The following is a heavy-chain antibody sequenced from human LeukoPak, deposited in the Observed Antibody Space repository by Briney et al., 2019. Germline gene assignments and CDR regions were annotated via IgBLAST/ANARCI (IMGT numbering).Heavy chain of an antibody. CDR3: AKDSVPYYYGSGSYPDY. CDR2: ISGSGGST. D-gene: IGHD3-10*01. Sequence: PGGSLRLSCATSGFTFSYYGMHWVRQAPGKGLEWVSGISGSGGSTYYADSVKGRFTISRDNSKNTLYLQMNSLTAEDTAVYYCAKDSVPYYYGSGSYPDYWGQGTLVTVSS. V-gene: IGHV3-23*01. J-gene: IGHJ4*02. CDR1: GFTFSYYG.